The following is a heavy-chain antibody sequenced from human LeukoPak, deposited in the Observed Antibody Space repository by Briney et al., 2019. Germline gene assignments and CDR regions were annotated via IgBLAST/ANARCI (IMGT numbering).Heavy chain of an antibody. CDR1: GYTLTELS. Sequence: ASVKVSCKVSGYTLTELSMHGVRQAPGKGLEWMGGFDPEDGETIYAQNFQGRVTMTEDTSTDTAYMALSSLRSEDTAVYYCATEGYCSGGSCNSLDYWGEGTLVTVSS. V-gene: IGHV1-24*01. D-gene: IGHD2-15*01. CDR3: ATEGYCSGGSCNSLDY. J-gene: IGHJ4*02. CDR2: FDPEDGET.